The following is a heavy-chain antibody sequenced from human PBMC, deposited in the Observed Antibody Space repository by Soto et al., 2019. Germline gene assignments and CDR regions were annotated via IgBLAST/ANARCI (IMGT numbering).Heavy chain of an antibody. Sequence: QLQLQESGPGLVKPSETLSLTCSVSDDSINSDKYYWGWIRQPPGKGLEWIGSIYYRGNAYYNPSLPTRVTISLDKSRSQFSLKLNSVTAADSAVYVCARLEGLATISYYFDFWGPGALVTVSS. V-gene: IGHV4-39*01. CDR3: ARLEGLATISYYFDF. J-gene: IGHJ4*02. CDR1: DDSINSDKYY. D-gene: IGHD3-9*01. CDR2: IYYRGNA.